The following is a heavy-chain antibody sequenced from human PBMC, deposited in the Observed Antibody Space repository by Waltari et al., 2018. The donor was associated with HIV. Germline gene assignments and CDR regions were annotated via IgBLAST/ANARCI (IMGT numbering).Heavy chain of an antibody. V-gene: IGHV3-30*15. J-gene: IGHJ6*04. CDR3: AKVAGRSGRYSHYYYGMDV. Sequence: QQSESRRAVVPRRGHLRLLCSASRFGCTHSPIHCFREAPGKGLEWVAVISYEGDQYKADTVKGRVTISRDKSKKSVFLQRSSLKPEDSAVYYCAKVAGRSGRYSHYYYGMDVWGKGTTGTFST. CDR2: ISYEGDQ. CDR1: RFGCTHSP. D-gene: IGHD1-26*01.